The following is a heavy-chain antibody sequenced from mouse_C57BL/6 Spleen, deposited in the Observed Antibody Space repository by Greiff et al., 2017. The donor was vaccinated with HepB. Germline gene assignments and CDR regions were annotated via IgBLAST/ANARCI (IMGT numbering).Heavy chain of an antibody. Sequence: EVKLEESGPGLVKPSQSLSLTCSVTGYSITSGYYWNWIRQFPGNKLEWMGYISYDGSNNYNPSLKNRISITRDTSKNQFFLKLNSVTTEDTATYYCARDWVIYYDYDVGAMDYWGQGTSVTVSS. V-gene: IGHV3-6*01. CDR3: ARDWVIYYDYDVGAMDY. CDR1: GYSITSGYY. J-gene: IGHJ4*01. CDR2: ISYDGSN. D-gene: IGHD2-4*01.